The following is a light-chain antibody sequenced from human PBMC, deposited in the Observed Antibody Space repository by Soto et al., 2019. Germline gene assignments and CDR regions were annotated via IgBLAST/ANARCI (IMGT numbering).Light chain of an antibody. V-gene: IGLV2-14*01. CDR1: SSDVGGYNC. CDR2: DVS. CDR3: SSYTSSSTLL. J-gene: IGLJ1*01. Sequence: QSALTQPASVSGSPGQSITISCTGTSSDVGGYNCVSWYQQHPGKAPKLIIYDVSSRPSGISNRFSGSKSGNTASLTISGLQAEDEADCYCSSYTSSSTLLFGTGTKLTVL.